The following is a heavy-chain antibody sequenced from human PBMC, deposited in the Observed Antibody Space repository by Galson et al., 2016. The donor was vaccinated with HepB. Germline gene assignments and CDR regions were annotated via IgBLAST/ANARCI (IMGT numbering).Heavy chain of an antibody. J-gene: IGHJ4*02. V-gene: IGHV5-51*01. CDR1: GYSFTSYW. D-gene: IGHD3-16*01. CDR2: IYPGDSDT. Sequence: QSGAEVKKPGESLKISCKGSGYSFTSYWIGWVSQMPGKGLEWMGIIYPGDSDTRYSPSFQGQVTISADKSISTAYLQWSSLKAPDTALYYWVRARPEMGGVIDFWGQGTLVTVSS. CDR3: VRARPEMGGVIDF.